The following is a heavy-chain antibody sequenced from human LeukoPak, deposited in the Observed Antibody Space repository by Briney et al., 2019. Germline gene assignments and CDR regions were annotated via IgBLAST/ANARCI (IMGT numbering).Heavy chain of an antibody. CDR1: GFTFDDYA. D-gene: IGHD2-15*01. Sequence: GGSLRLSCAASGFTFDDYAMHWVRQAPGKGLEWVSLISGDGGSTYYADSVKGRFTISRDNSKNSLYLQMNSLRTEDTALYYCAKDMKGGYCSGGSCHRNWRHYGMDVWGQGATVTVSS. J-gene: IGHJ6*02. CDR3: AKDMKGGYCSGGSCHRNWRHYGMDV. CDR2: ISGDGGST. V-gene: IGHV3-43*02.